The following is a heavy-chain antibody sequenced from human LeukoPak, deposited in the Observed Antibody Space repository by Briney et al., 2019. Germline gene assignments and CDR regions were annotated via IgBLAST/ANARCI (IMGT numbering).Heavy chain of an antibody. CDR2: IRYTHTGST. CDR3: SRRPITMNAFDI. V-gene: IGHV4-39*01. Sequence: PSETLSLTCTVSGGSISSSSYYWGWVRQPPGKGLEWIGSIRYTHTGSTYYNPSLKSRVTISGDTSKNQFSLKLTSVTAADTAVYYCSRRPITMNAFDIWCQGTMVTVSS. D-gene: IGHD3-22*01. CDR1: GGSISSSSYY. J-gene: IGHJ3*02.